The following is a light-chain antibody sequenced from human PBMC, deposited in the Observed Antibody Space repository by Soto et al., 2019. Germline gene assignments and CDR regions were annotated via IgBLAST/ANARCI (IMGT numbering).Light chain of an antibody. CDR3: QQFNSYPHT. CDR2: TAS. V-gene: IGKV1-13*02. CDR1: PGIGRS. Sequence: AIQLTQSPSSLSASVGDRVTISCRASPGIGRSLAWYQRKAGKAPKLLIFTASTLESGVPSRFTGSGSGTDFTLTISSLQPEDFATYYCQQFNSYPHTFGQGTRLEI. J-gene: IGKJ5*01.